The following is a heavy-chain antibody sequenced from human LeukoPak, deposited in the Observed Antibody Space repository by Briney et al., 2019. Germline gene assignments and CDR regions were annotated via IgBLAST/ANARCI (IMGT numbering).Heavy chain of an antibody. CDR2: ISSSGSTI. Sequence: GGSLRLSCAASGFTFSDHYMSWIRQAPGKGLEWVSYISSSGSTIYYADSVKGRFTISRDNAKNSLYLQMNSLRAEDTAVYYCARWVDYYGSGSYLLDVWGQGTTVTVSS. D-gene: IGHD3-10*01. V-gene: IGHV3-11*01. CDR3: ARWVDYYGSGSYLLDV. CDR1: GFTFSDHY. J-gene: IGHJ6*02.